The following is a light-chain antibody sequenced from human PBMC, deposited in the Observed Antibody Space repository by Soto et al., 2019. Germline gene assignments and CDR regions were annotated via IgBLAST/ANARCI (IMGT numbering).Light chain of an antibody. CDR2: KAS. J-gene: IGKJ1*01. V-gene: IGKV1-5*03. CDR3: QQYNSYSEE. Sequence: DIQMTQSPSTLSGSVGDRVTITCRASQSISSWLAWYQQKPGKAPKLLIYKASSLKSVVPSRFSGSGSGTEVTLTISRLQSDDFANYYCQQYNSYSEEFGQGTNVDI. CDR1: QSISSW.